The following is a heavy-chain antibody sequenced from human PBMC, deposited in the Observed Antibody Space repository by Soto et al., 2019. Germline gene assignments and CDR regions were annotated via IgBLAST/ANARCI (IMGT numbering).Heavy chain of an antibody. V-gene: IGHV1-69*13. Sequence: SVKVSCKASGGTFSSYAISWVRQAPGQGLEWMGGIIPIFGTANYAQKFQGRVTITADESTSTAYMELSSLRSEDTAVYYCARARITMVRGVITDYYYGMDVWGQGTTVTVSS. D-gene: IGHD3-10*01. CDR2: IIPIFGTA. CDR3: ARARITMVRGVITDYYYGMDV. CDR1: GGTFSSYA. J-gene: IGHJ6*02.